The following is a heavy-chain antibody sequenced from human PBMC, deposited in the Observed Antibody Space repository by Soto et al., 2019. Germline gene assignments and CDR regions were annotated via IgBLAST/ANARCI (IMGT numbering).Heavy chain of an antibody. D-gene: IGHD3-10*02. Sequence: ASVKVSCKASGYTFTSYAMHWVRQAPGQRLEWMGWINAGNGNTKYSQKFQGRVTITRDTSASTAYMELSSLRSEDTAVYYCARGANVRGYYYYYGMDVWGQGTTVTVSS. CDR1: GYTFTSYA. V-gene: IGHV1-3*01. CDR3: ARGANVRGYYYYYGMDV. CDR2: INAGNGNT. J-gene: IGHJ6*02.